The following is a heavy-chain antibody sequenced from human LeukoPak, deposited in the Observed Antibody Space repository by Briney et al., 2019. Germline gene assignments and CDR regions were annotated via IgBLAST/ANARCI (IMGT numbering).Heavy chain of an antibody. Sequence: GGSLRLSCAASGFTFSTYAMHWVRQAPGKGLEWVTVISYDGTNKYYADSVKGRFTISRGNSKNALYLQMNSLRAEDTAVYYCARDWGSSWYYFDYWGQGNLVTVSS. J-gene: IGHJ4*02. V-gene: IGHV3-30-3*01. CDR3: ARDWGSSWYYFDY. CDR2: ISYDGTNK. CDR1: GFTFSTYA. D-gene: IGHD6-13*01.